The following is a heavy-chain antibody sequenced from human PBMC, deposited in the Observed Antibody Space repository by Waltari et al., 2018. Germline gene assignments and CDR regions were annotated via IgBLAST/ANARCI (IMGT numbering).Heavy chain of an antibody. V-gene: IGHV1-69*08. J-gene: IGHJ5*02. Sequence: QVQLVQSGAEVKKPGSSVKVSCKASGGTFSSYTISWVRQAPGQGLEWMGRIIPILGIANYAQKFQGRVTITADKSTSTAYMELSSLRSEDMAVYYCARDGTWNYDARFDPWGQGTLVTVSS. CDR2: IIPILGIA. CDR1: GGTFSSYT. D-gene: IGHD1-7*01. CDR3: ARDGTWNYDARFDP.